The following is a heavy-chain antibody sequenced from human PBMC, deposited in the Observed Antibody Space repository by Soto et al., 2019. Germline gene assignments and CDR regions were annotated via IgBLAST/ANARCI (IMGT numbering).Heavy chain of an antibody. CDR3: ARGKLSDYVWGSYRYHFDY. V-gene: IGHV4-34*01. CDR2: INHSGST. Sequence: KPSETLSLTCAVYGGSFSGYYWSWIRQPPGKGLEWIGEINHSGSTNYNPSLKSRVTISVDTPKNQFSLKLSSVTAADTAVYYCARGKLSDYVWGSYRYHFDYWGQGTVVTVSS. J-gene: IGHJ4*02. D-gene: IGHD3-16*02. CDR1: GGSFSGYY.